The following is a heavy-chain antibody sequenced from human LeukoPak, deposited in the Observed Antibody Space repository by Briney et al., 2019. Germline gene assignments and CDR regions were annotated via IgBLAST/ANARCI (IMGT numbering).Heavy chain of an antibody. Sequence: GGSLRLSCAASGFTFSSYEMNWVRQAPGKGLEWVSYISSGNSTIYYADSVKGRFTISRDNARNSLYLQMNSLRGEDTAVYYCTRDGLHTAHFDYWGQGTLVTVSS. D-gene: IGHD5-18*01. CDR1: GFTFSSYE. V-gene: IGHV3-48*03. J-gene: IGHJ4*02. CDR2: ISSGNSTI. CDR3: TRDGLHTAHFDY.